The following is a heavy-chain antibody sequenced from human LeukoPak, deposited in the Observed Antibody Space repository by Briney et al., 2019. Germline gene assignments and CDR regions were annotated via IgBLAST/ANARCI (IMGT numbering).Heavy chain of an antibody. CDR1: GFTFDDYA. Sequence: GGSLRLSCAASGFTFDDYAMHWVRQAPGKGLEWVSGISWNSGSIGYANSVKGRFTISRDNAKNSLYLQMNSLRAEDTALYYCATWDNRITMVRGVIYAFDIWGQGTMVTVSS. D-gene: IGHD3-10*01. J-gene: IGHJ3*02. CDR3: ATWDNRITMVRGVIYAFDI. CDR2: ISWNSGSI. V-gene: IGHV3-9*01.